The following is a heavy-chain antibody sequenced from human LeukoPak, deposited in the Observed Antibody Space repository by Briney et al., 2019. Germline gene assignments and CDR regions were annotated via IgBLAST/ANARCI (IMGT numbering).Heavy chain of an antibody. CDR3: ARAATVVTNLDY. J-gene: IGHJ4*02. CDR2: IYYSGST. CDR1: GGSVSSGSYY. D-gene: IGHD4-23*01. V-gene: IGHV4-61*01. Sequence: SETLSLTCTVSGGSVSSGSYYWSWIRQPPGKGLEWIGYIYYSGSTNYNPSLKSRVTISVDTSKNQFSLKLSSVTAADTAVYCCARAATVVTNLDYWGQGTLVTVSS.